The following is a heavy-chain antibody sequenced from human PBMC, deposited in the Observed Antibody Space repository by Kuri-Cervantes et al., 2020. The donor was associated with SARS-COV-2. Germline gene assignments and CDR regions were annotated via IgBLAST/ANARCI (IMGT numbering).Heavy chain of an antibody. J-gene: IGHJ6*03. D-gene: IGHD3-3*01. V-gene: IGHV3-30*02. CDR3: AKVAIWSGYYDYYYYMDV. Sequence: GGSLRLSCAASGFTFSNAWMRWVRQAPGKGLEWVAFIRYDGSNKYYADSVKGRFTISRDDSKNTLYLQMNSLRAEDTAVYYCAKVAIWSGYYDYYYYMDVWGKGTTVTVSS. CDR2: IRYDGSNK. CDR1: GFTFSNAW.